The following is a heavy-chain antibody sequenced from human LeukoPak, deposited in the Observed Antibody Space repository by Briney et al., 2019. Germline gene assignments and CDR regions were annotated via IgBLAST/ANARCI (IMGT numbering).Heavy chain of an antibody. CDR3: ARGVRQWLLTYYFDY. Sequence: GGSLRLSCAASGFTFSSYEMNWVRQAPGKGLEWVSYISSSGSTIYYADSVKGRFTISRDNAKNSLYLQMNNLRAEDTAVYYCARGVRQWLLTYYFDYWGQGTLVTVSS. CDR2: ISSSGSTI. D-gene: IGHD6-19*01. J-gene: IGHJ4*02. V-gene: IGHV3-48*03. CDR1: GFTFSSYE.